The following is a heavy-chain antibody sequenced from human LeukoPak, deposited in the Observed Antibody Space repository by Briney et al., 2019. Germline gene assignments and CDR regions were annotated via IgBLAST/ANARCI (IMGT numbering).Heavy chain of an antibody. CDR2: ISSSGSTI. Sequence: GGSLRLSCAASGFTFSDYYMSWIRQAPGKGLEWVSYISSSGSTIYYADSVKGRFTISRDNSKNTLYLQMNSLRAEDTAIYYCAKTGLREIAFDIWGQGTMVTVSS. CDR3: AKTGLREIAFDI. D-gene: IGHD5-12*01. J-gene: IGHJ3*02. V-gene: IGHV3-11*01. CDR1: GFTFSDYY.